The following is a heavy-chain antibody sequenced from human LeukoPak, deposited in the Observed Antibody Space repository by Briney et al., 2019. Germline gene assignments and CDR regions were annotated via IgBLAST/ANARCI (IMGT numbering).Heavy chain of an antibody. CDR1: GFTFSGYV. J-gene: IGHJ4*02. V-gene: IGHV3-21*01. Sequence: GGSLRLSCAASGFTFSGYVMTWVRQAPGKGLECVSSITFSSSHIYYADSVKGRFTISRDNTKDSLYLQMNSLRAEDTAIYYCARGGGDSGFLDYWGQGTLVTVSS. CDR2: ITFSSSHI. D-gene: IGHD6-19*01. CDR3: ARGGGDSGFLDY.